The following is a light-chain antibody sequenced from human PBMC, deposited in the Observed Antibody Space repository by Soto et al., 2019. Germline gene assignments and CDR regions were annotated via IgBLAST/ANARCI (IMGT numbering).Light chain of an antibody. Sequence: IGMSQSPATLSVSPGERATLSCRASQSVSSNVAWYQQKPDQAPRLLMYGASGRASGIPDRFSGSGSGTDFTLSISRLEPEDLAVYYCQQRSNWPWTFGQGTKVDVK. CDR3: QQRSNWPWT. CDR1: QSVSSN. V-gene: IGKV3D-20*02. J-gene: IGKJ1*01. CDR2: GAS.